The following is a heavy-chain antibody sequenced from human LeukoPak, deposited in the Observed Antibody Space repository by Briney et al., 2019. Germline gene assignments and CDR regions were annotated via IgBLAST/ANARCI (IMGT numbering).Heavy chain of an antibody. CDR3: ARLMFLWPPIYFDY. D-gene: IGHD2-8*01. V-gene: IGHV3-7*01. Sequence: PGGSLRLSCAASGSTSSTYWMSWVRRAPGKGLEWVANINQDGSQTFYVDSVEGRFTISRDNPGNSVYLQMNSLRAEDTAVYYCARLMFLWPPIYFDYWGQGTLVTVSS. CDR2: INQDGSQT. CDR1: GSTSSTYW. J-gene: IGHJ4*02.